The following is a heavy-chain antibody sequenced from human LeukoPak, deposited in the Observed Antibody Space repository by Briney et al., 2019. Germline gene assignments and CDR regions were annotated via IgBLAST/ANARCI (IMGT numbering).Heavy chain of an antibody. CDR2: INHSGSN. V-gene: IGHV4-34*01. J-gene: IGHJ6*03. Sequence: SETLSLTCAVYGGSFSGYYWSWIRQPPGKGLEWIGEINHSGSNNYNPSLKSRVTISVDTSKNQFSLKLSSVTAADTAVYYCARISIVVVPAAIGMDVWGKGTTVTVSS. CDR3: ARISIVVVPAAIGMDV. CDR1: GGSFSGYY. D-gene: IGHD2-2*01.